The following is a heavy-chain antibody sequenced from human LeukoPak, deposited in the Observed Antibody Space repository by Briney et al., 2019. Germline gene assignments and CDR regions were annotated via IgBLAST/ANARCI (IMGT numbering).Heavy chain of an antibody. D-gene: IGHD1-26*01. CDR2: IVVGSGNT. Sequence: ASVKVSCKASGFTFTSSAVQWVRQARGQRLEWIGWIVVGSGNTNYAQKFQERVTITRDMSTSTAYMEPSSLRSEDTAVYYCAAIFSGSHSGYFDYWGQGILVTVSS. V-gene: IGHV1-58*01. J-gene: IGHJ4*02. CDR1: GFTFTSSA. CDR3: AAIFSGSHSGYFDY.